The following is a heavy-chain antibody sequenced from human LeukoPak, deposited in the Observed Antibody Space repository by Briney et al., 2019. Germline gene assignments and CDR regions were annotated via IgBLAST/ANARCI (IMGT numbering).Heavy chain of an antibody. D-gene: IGHD1-26*01. CDR1: GGSISSSSYY. V-gene: IGHV4-39*07. CDR2: IYYSGST. Sequence: PSETLSLTCTVSGGSISSSSYYWGWIRQPPGKGLEWIGSIYYSGSTYYNPSLKSRVTISVDTSKNQFSLKLSSVTAADTAVYYCARDRAVGAAIDYWGQGTLVTVSS. J-gene: IGHJ4*02. CDR3: ARDRAVGAAIDY.